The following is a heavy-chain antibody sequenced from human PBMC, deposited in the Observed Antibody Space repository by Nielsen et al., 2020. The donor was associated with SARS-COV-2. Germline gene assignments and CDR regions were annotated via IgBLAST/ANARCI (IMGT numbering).Heavy chain of an antibody. V-gene: IGHV3-9*01. CDR1: GFTFDDYA. CDR3: AGLMITFGGVIAYGMGV. Sequence: SLKISCATSGFTFDDYAMHWVRQAPGKGLEWVSGISWNSGSIGYADSVKGRFTISRDNAKNSLYLQMNSLRAEDTALYYCAGLMITFGGVIAYGMGVWGQGTTVTVSS. CDR2: ISWNSGSI. J-gene: IGHJ6*02. D-gene: IGHD3-16*02.